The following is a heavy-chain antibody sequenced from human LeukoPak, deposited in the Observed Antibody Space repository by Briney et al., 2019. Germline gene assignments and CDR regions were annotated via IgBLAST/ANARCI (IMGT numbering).Heavy chain of an antibody. D-gene: IGHD2-8*01. CDR3: TRSTNLEAFDI. J-gene: IGHJ3*02. CDR2: IYYSGST. CDR1: GGSVSSGTYY. V-gene: IGHV4-61*01. Sequence: SETLSLTCTVSGGSVSSGTYYWSWIRQSPGKGLEWIGYIYYSGSTNYNPSLKSRVTISVDTSKNQCSLRLSSVTSADTAVYYCTRSTNLEAFDIWGQGTMVTVSS.